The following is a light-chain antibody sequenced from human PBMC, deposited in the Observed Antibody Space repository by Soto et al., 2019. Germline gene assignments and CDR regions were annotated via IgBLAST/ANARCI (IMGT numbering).Light chain of an antibody. CDR2: DAS. V-gene: IGKV1-5*01. CDR3: QQYYSYPWT. J-gene: IGKJ1*01. Sequence: DIQMTQSPSSLSASVGDRVTITCRASQTISTWMAWYQQKPGKAPKLLVYDASTLQSGVASRFSGSGSGTDFTLTISCLQSEDFATYYCQQYYSYPWTFGQGTKVDNK. CDR1: QTISTW.